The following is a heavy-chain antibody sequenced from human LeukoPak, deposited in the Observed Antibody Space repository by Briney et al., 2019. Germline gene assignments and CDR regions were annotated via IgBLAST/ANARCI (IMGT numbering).Heavy chain of an antibody. V-gene: IGHV4-59*01. J-gene: IGHJ6*02. CDR2: IYYSGST. D-gene: IGHD3-3*01. CDR3: AGTYYDFWSGYQDAYYGMDV. CDR1: GGSISSYY. Sequence: SETLSLTCTVSGGSISSYYWSWIRQPPGKGLEWLGYIYYSGSTNYNPSLKSRVTISVDTSKNHFSLRLSSVPPADTAVYYCAGTYYDFWSGYQDAYYGMDVWGQGTTVTVSS.